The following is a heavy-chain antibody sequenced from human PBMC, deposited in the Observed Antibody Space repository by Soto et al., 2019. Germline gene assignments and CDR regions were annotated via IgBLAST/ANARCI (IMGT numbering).Heavy chain of an antibody. CDR1: GFTFSIYW. CDR2: IKHDAGET. D-gene: IGHD3-3*01. CDR3: ARDVVERSYYDFWSGSLF. Sequence: GGSLRLSCAASGFTFSIYWMSWVRHAPGKGLEWVVSIKHDAGETYYLDSVKGRFTVSRDNAKNSLYLQMDSLRVEDTAMYYCARDVVERSYYDFWSGSLFWGQGSLVTVSS. V-gene: IGHV3-7*01. J-gene: IGHJ4*02.